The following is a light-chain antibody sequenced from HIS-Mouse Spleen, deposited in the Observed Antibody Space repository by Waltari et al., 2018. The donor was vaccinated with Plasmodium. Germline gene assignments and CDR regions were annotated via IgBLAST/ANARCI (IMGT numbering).Light chain of an antibody. Sequence: SYELTQPPSVSVSPGQTASITCSGDKLGDKYACWYQQKPGQSPVLVIYQDSKRPSGIPERFSGSNSGKTATLTISGTQAMEEADYYCQAWDSSTVVFGGGTKLTVL. V-gene: IGLV3-1*01. CDR1: KLGDKY. CDR3: QAWDSSTVV. J-gene: IGLJ2*01. CDR2: QDS.